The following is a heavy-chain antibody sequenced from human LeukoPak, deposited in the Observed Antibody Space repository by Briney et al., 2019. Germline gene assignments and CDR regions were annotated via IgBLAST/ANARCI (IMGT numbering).Heavy chain of an antibody. CDR2: ITYDGTDT. V-gene: IGHV3-30*04. Sequence: GGSLRLSCAASGFNFRPYGFHWVRQAPGKGPEWMAFITYDGTDTNYADSVKGRFTLSRDNSQNTLYLQMNSLRAADTAVYYCARPGGYAFDLWGQGTMVTVSS. J-gene: IGHJ3*01. CDR1: GFNFRPYG. CDR3: ARPGGYAFDL. D-gene: IGHD3-16*01.